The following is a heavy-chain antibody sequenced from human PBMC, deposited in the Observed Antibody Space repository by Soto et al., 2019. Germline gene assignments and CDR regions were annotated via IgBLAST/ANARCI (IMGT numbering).Heavy chain of an antibody. CDR2: IHFDGSTT. CDR1: GFTFSSYW. J-gene: IGHJ4*02. V-gene: IGHV3-74*01. D-gene: IGHD6-19*01. Sequence: EVQLVESGGGLVQPGGSLRLSCAASGFTFSSYWMHWVRQVPGKGLVWVSRIHFDGSTTHYADSVKGRVTISRDNPKNTLSLQMNSLRAEDTAVYYCARDAYISGYYQFDYWGQGTLVTVSS. CDR3: ARDAYISGYYQFDY.